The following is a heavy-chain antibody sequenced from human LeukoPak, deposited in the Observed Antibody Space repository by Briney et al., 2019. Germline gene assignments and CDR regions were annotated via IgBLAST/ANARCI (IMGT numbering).Heavy chain of an antibody. D-gene: IGHD6-19*01. V-gene: IGHV3-7*01. CDR1: GFTFSSHC. CDR3: ARVRIAVAVSAFDI. Sequence: SGGSLRLSCEASGFTFSSHCKSWVRQAPGKGLEWVANIKQDGSEKYYVDSVKGRFTISRDNAKNSLYLQMSILRAADTAVYYCARVRIAVAVSAFDIWGQGTMVTVSS. J-gene: IGHJ3*02. CDR2: IKQDGSEK.